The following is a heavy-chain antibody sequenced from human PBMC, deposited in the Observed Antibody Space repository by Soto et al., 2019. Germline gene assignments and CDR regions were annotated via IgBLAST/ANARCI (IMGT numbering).Heavy chain of an antibody. CDR1: GFTFSSYS. Sequence: GGSLRPSCAASGFTFSSYSMNWVRQAPGKGLEWVSSISSSSSYIYYADSVKGRFTISRDNAKNSLYLQMNSLRAEDTAVYYCARDLGQLRPPPNGMDVWGQGTTVTVSS. CDR3: ARDLGQLRPPPNGMDV. V-gene: IGHV3-21*01. D-gene: IGHD1-26*01. J-gene: IGHJ6*02. CDR2: ISSSSSYI.